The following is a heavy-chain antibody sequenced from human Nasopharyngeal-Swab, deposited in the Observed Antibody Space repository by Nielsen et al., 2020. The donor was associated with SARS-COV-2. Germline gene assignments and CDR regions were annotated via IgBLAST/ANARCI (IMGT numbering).Heavy chain of an antibody. J-gene: IGHJ1*01. D-gene: IGHD3-22*01. Sequence: WIPQPPGKGLEWIGRIYTSGSTNYNPSLKSRVTISVDTSKNQFSLKLSSVTAADTAVYYCARDGGYYYDSSGNYAEYFQHWGQGALVTVSS. CDR2: IYTSGST. CDR3: ARDGGYYYDSSGNYAEYFQH. V-gene: IGHV4-61*02.